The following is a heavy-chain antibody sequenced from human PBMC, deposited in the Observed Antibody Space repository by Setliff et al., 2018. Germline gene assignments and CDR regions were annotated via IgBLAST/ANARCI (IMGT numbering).Heavy chain of an antibody. CDR2: IYNSGYT. D-gene: IGHD2-2*03. CDR1: GGSFSGYS. J-gene: IGHJ3*02. V-gene: IGHV4-34*01. CDR3: VRVEAGYCSSTSCYVVGAFDI. Sequence: PSETLSLTCAVYGGSFSGYSWSWIRQPPGKGLEWIGGIYNSGYTHYKPSLKSRGTISVDTSRNQFSLKLSSVTAADTAVYYCVRVEAGYCSSTSCYVVGAFDIWGQGPMVTVS.